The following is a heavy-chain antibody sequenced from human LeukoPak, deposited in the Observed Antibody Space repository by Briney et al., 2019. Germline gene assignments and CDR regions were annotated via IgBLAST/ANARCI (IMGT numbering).Heavy chain of an antibody. CDR1: GGSFSGYY. CDR2: INHSGST. Sequence: SETLSLTCAVYGGSFSGYYWSWIRQPPGKGLEWIGEINHSGSTNYNPSLKSRVTISVDTSKNQFSLKLSSVTAADTAVYYCARGSISWSVAYYFDYWGQGTLVTVSS. J-gene: IGHJ4*02. CDR3: ARGSISWSVAYYFDY. V-gene: IGHV4-34*01. D-gene: IGHD6-19*01.